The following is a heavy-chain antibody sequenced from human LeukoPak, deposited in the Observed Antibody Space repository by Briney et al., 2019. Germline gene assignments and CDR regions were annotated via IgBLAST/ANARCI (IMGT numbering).Heavy chain of an antibody. CDR3: VRADPYDGDDYFDS. Sequence: PGGSLRLSCAASGFTFSNYWMHWVRQAPGRGLVWVSRIDISGNTAAYADSVQGRFTVSRDNAKNTLYLQMKSLRVDDTAVYYCVRADPYDGDDYFDSWGQGTLVTVSS. CDR2: IDISGNTA. V-gene: IGHV3-74*01. CDR1: GFTFSNYW. J-gene: IGHJ4*02. D-gene: IGHD2-21*01.